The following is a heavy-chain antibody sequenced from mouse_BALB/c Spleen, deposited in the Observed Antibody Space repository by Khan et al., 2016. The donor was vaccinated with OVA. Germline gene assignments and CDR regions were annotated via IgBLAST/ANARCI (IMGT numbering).Heavy chain of an antibody. J-gene: IGHJ3*01. CDR3: ARRAYYYNSEGFAY. Sequence: VQLKESGGDFVRPGGSLKLSCAASGFTFSTYGMSWVRQTPDKRLEWVATISTGGAYTYYPDSVKGRFTISRDNAKNTLYLQLSSLRSEDTAIYYCARRAYYYNSEGFAYWGQGTLVTVSA. CDR2: ISTGGAYT. CDR1: GFTFSTYG. V-gene: IGHV5-6*01. D-gene: IGHD1-1*01.